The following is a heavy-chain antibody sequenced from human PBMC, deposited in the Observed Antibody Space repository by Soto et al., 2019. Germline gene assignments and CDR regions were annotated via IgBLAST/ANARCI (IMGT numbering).Heavy chain of an antibody. D-gene: IGHD3-22*01. CDR3: ARDPQINSDTSGYVGS. J-gene: IGHJ5*02. CDR2: IWDDGSDK. V-gene: IGHV3-33*01. Sequence: GALRLSCVASGFTFRSYGMHWVRQAPGKGLEWVAVIWDDGSDKRYADSVKGRFTVSRDNSKNTLFLQMSSLRAEDTAVYYCARDPQINSDTSGYVGSWGPGTLVTVSS. CDR1: GFTFRSYG.